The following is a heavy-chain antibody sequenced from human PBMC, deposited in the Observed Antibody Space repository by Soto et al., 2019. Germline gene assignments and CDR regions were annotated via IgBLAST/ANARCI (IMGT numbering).Heavy chain of an antibody. CDR1: GFTFSSNS. D-gene: IGHD3-3*01. CDR2: ISSSSSTI. V-gene: IGHV3-48*02. CDR3: ARVIWSGHLTSDL. J-gene: IGHJ5*02. Sequence: EVQVVESGGCLVHPWGSLRLSCAASGFTFSSNSMNWVLEAPGEGLECISYISSSSSTIYADSVKGRFTISRDNAKNSLYLQMNSLRDEDTAVYYCARVIWSGHLTSDLWGQGTLVTVSS.